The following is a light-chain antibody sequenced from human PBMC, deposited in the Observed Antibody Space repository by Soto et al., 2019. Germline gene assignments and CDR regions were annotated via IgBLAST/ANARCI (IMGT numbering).Light chain of an antibody. CDR1: SSDVGSYNL. CDR3: CSSAGSSTWV. Sequence: QSALTQPASVSGSPGQSITISCTGTSSDVGSYNLVSWYQQHPGKAPKLMIYEGSKRPSGVSNRFSGSKSGNTASLTISGLPAEDEAYYYCCSSAGSSTWVFGGGTKLTVL. J-gene: IGLJ2*01. V-gene: IGLV2-23*01. CDR2: EGS.